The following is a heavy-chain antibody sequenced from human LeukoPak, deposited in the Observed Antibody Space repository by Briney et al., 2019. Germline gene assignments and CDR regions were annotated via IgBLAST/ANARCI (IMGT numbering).Heavy chain of an antibody. CDR1: GYSFTSYW. V-gene: IGHV5-51*01. D-gene: IGHD6-19*01. CDR2: IYPGDSDT. Sequence: GESLKISCKGSGYSFTSYWIGWVRQMPGKGLEWMGIIYPGDSDTRYSPSFRGQVTISADKSISTAYLQWSSLKASDTAMYYCARVAVAGTNYYYGMDVWGQGTTVTVSS. J-gene: IGHJ6*02. CDR3: ARVAVAGTNYYYGMDV.